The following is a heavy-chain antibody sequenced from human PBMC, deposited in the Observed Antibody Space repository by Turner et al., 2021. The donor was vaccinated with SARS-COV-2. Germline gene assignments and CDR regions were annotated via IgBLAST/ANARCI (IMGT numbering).Heavy chain of an antibody. Sequence: QVQLVVSGGRLVQSGRPLRLSCAPSAFPFSNYAMHWGRQAPGKGLEGVVFISYDGSYKYYADSVKGRVTISRDNSKNTLYLQMNSLRAEDTAVYYCAREREDCSSSSCYEDYWGQGTLVTVSS. CDR1: AFPFSNYA. CDR3: AREREDCSSSSCYEDY. J-gene: IGHJ4*02. D-gene: IGHD2-2*01. CDR2: ISYDGSYK. V-gene: IGHV3-30-3*01.